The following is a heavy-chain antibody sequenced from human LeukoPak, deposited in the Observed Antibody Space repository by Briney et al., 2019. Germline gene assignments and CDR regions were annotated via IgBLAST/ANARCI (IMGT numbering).Heavy chain of an antibody. CDR2: ISDSGGST. CDR3: AKNKEGAGPYYFDY. V-gene: IGHV3-23*01. J-gene: IGHJ4*02. D-gene: IGHD1-26*01. CDR1: GFTFSSYA. Sequence: RGSLRLTCAASGFTFSSYAMNWVRQAPGKGLEWVSTISDSGGSTYYADSVKGRFTLSRDNSKNTLYLQMNSLRAEDTAVYYCAKNKEGAGPYYFDYWGQGTLVPVSS.